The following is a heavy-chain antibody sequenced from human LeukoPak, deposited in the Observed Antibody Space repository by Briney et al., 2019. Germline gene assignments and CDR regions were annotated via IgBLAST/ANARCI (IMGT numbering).Heavy chain of an antibody. Sequence: PGGSLRLSRAASGFTFSSYAMHWVRQAPGKGLEWVAVISYDGSNKYYADSVKGRFTISRDNSKNTLYLQMNSLRAEDTAVYYCARDLLAPWYYYDSSGYMGDWGQGTLVTVSS. CDR2: ISYDGSNK. CDR3: ARDLLAPWYYYDSSGYMGD. V-gene: IGHV3-30*01. J-gene: IGHJ4*02. D-gene: IGHD3-22*01. CDR1: GFTFSSYA.